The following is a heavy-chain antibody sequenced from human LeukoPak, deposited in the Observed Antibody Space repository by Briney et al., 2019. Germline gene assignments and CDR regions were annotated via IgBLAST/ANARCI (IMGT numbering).Heavy chain of an antibody. V-gene: IGHV4-59*01. Sequence: PSETLSLTRTVSGGSISSYYWSWIRQPPGKGLEWTGYIYYSGSTNYNPSLKSRVTISVDTSKNQFSLKLSSVTAADTAVYYCASTIAVAPWAFDYWGQGTLVTVSS. J-gene: IGHJ4*02. D-gene: IGHD6-19*01. CDR1: GGSISSYY. CDR2: IYYSGST. CDR3: ASTIAVAPWAFDY.